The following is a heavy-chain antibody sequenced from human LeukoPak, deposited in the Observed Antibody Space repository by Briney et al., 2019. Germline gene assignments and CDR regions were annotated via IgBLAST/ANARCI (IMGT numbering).Heavy chain of an antibody. CDR3: IANLDY. Sequence: RSGGSLRFSCEASGITFSDAWMSWVRQVPGKGLEWIALLKSKTDGDTSDYAAPVKGRFTVSRNDAENTLFLQMDSLKIDDTAVYYCIANLDYWGQGTLVTVSS. D-gene: IGHD1-1*01. V-gene: IGHV3-15*01. J-gene: IGHJ4*02. CDR2: LKSKTDGDTS. CDR1: GITFSDAW.